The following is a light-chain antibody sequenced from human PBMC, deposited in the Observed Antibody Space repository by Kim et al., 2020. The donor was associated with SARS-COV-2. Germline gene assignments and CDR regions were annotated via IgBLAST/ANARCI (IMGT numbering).Light chain of an antibody. V-gene: IGKV3-15*01. Sequence: SMPPGESATLSCRASQIVNNNLAWYQQRPGQPPRLLIYGASTRAIGIPARFGGSGSGTEFTLTISSLQSEDFAVYYCQQYNDPLTFGGGTKVDIK. CDR1: QIVNNN. J-gene: IGKJ4*01. CDR3: QQYNDPLT. CDR2: GAS.